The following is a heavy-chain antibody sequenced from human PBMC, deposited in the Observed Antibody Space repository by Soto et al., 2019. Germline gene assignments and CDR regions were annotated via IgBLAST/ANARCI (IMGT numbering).Heavy chain of an antibody. D-gene: IGHD3-10*01. CDR1: GYTFTSYD. J-gene: IGHJ5*02. CDR2: MNPNSGNT. Sequence: GASVKVSCKASGYTFTSYDFNWVRQATGQGREWMGWMNPNSGNTGYAQKFQSRVTMTRNTSIRTAYMELSSLRSEDTAVYYCAREALKDGSGKLDPWGQGTLVTSPQ. CDR3: AREALKDGSGKLDP. V-gene: IGHV1-8*01.